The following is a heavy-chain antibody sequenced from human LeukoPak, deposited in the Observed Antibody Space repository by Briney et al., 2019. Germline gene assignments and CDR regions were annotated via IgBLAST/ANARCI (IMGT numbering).Heavy chain of an antibody. Sequence: PSETLSLTCTVSGGSISSYYWSWIRQPPGKGLEWIGSIYYSGSTYYNPSLKSRVTISVDTSKNQFSLKLSSVTAADTAVYYCAATVDDSSGYYYDYWGQGTLVTVSS. CDR3: AATVDDSSGYYYDY. V-gene: IGHV4-59*05. CDR2: IYYSGST. D-gene: IGHD3-22*01. CDR1: GGSISSYY. J-gene: IGHJ4*02.